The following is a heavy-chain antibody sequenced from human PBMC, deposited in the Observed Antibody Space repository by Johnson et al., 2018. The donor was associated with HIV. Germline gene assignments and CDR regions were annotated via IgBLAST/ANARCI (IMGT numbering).Heavy chain of an antibody. V-gene: IGHV3-20*04. D-gene: IGHD2-15*01. CDR1: GFRFEDYG. CDR3: TRGGYCSGGSCYIGNAFDI. Sequence: VQLVESGGGVVRPGGSLRLSCAASGFRFEDYGMYWVRQVPGKGLEWVSGFNWNGNARGYADSVKGRFTISRDNAKNSLYLQMNSLRGEDTALYYCTRGGYCSGGSCYIGNAFDIWGQGTMVTVSS. J-gene: IGHJ3*02. CDR2: FNWNGNAR.